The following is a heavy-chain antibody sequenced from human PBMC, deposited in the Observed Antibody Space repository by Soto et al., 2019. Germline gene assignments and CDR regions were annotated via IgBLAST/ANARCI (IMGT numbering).Heavy chain of an antibody. V-gene: IGHV4-59*02. J-gene: IGHJ5*02. CDR1: GGSVMNYY. CDR2: ISHTGKT. D-gene: IGHD1-1*01. Sequence: ETLSLTCXVSGGSVMNYYWTWIRQTPGKGLEWIGDISHTGKTNYNPSLESRVTIAVDLSENQFSLKLRSVTAADSALYFCARETWNTHGRHFRLEPWGQGTLVTVSS. CDR3: ARETWNTHGRHFRLEP.